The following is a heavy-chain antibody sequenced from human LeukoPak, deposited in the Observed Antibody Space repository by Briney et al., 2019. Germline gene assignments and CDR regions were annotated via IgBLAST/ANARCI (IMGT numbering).Heavy chain of an antibody. J-gene: IGHJ3*01. CDR1: GFTFSTCA. CDR2: IGAEGDT. D-gene: IGHD4-17*01. CDR3: VKSATVTTPRGRFDV. V-gene: IGHV3-23*01. Sequence: PGRSLRLSPAASGFTFSTCAMSWVPEAPGTRLQCVAFIGAEGDTYYAESVKGRFTVSRDNSRNTIYLHLNSLTGGDTATYYCVKSATVTTPRGRFDVWGQGTMVTVSS.